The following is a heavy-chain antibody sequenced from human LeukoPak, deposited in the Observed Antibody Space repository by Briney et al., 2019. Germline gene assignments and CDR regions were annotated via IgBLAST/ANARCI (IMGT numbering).Heavy chain of an antibody. CDR2: IYYSGST. J-gene: IGHJ3*02. CDR1: GGSISSYY. CDR3: ARARREHGAFDI. V-gene: IGHV4-59*12. D-gene: IGHD1/OR15-1a*01. Sequence: KPSETLSLTCPVSGGSISSYYWSWIRQPPGKGLEWIGYIYYSGSTIYNPSLKSRVTISIDTSKNQFSLKLSSVTAGDTAVYYCARARREHGAFDIWGQGTMVTVSS.